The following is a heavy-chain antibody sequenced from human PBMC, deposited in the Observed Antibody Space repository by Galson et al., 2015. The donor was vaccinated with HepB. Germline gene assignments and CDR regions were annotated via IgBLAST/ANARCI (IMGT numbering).Heavy chain of an antibody. CDR2: IYSGGST. Sequence: SLRLSCAASGFTVSNNYMSWVRQAPGKGLKWVSVIYSGGSTYYADSVKGRFTISRDNSENTLYLQMNSMRAEDTAVYYCARVSASRSGWYFDYWGQGTLVTVSS. CDR3: ARVSASRSGWYFDY. D-gene: IGHD6-19*01. J-gene: IGHJ4*02. CDR1: GFTVSNNY. V-gene: IGHV3-66*01.